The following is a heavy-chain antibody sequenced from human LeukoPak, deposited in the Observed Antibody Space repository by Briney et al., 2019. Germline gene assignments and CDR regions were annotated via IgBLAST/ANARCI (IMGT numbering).Heavy chain of an antibody. CDR1: GGTFSSYA. Sequence: RASVKVSCKASGGTFSSYAISWVRQAPGQGLEWMGGIIPIFGTANYAQKFQGRVTITADESTSTAYMELSSLRSEDTAVYYCARVLGGSYGRLDYWGQGTLVTVSS. CDR2: IIPIFGTA. J-gene: IGHJ4*02. CDR3: ARVLGGSYGRLDY. V-gene: IGHV1-69*13. D-gene: IGHD1-26*01.